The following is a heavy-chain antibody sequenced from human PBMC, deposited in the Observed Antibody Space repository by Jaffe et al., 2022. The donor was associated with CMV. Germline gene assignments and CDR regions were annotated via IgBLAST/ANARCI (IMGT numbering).Heavy chain of an antibody. V-gene: IGHV4-39*01. Sequence: QLQLQESGPGLLKPSETLSLTCVISGGSVGNSGHYWGWIRQPPGKGLEWIGSIYYAGHTYYNPSLKSRVTISIDSSKKQYFLKLNSVTAADTAVYYCARPRFCDGASGNCYTFGGFDAFDVWGQGTMVTVSS. D-gene: IGHD2-21*02. CDR2: IYYAGHT. J-gene: IGHJ3*01. CDR1: GGSVGNSGHY. CDR3: ARPRFCDGASGNCYTFGGFDAFDV.